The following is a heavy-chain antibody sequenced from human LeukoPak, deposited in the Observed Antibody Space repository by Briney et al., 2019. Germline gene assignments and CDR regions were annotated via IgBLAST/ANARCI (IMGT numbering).Heavy chain of an antibody. V-gene: IGHV4-59*01. CDR2: IYYSGST. CDR3: ATTFYSSSSRYFEY. Sequence: SETLSLTCTVSGGSIRSYYWSWIRQPPGRRLEWIGYIYYSGSTNYNPSLKSRVTISVDTSKNQFSLNLSSVTAADTAVYYCATTFYSSSSRYFEYWGQGTLATVSS. D-gene: IGHD6-6*01. J-gene: IGHJ4*02. CDR1: GGSIRSYY.